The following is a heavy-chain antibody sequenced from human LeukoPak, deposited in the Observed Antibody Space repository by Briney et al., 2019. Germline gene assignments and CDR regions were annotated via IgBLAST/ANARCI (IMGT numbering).Heavy chain of an antibody. CDR1: GFNFSDHY. CDR2: ISSRGSTI. V-gene: IGHV3-11*01. Sequence: GGSLRLSCAASGFNFSDHYMSWIRQAPGKGLEWVSYISSRGSTIRYGDSVRGRFTISRDNAKNSLYLQMNSLRAEDTAVYYCARKTYTTSWYTDYWGQGTLVTVSS. D-gene: IGHD6-13*01. J-gene: IGHJ4*02. CDR3: ARKTYTTSWYTDY.